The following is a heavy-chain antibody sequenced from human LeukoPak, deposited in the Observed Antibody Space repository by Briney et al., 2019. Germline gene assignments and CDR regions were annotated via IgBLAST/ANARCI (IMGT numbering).Heavy chain of an antibody. Sequence: GESLKISCKGSGYSFTSYWIGWVRQMPGKGLEWMGIIYPGDSDTRYSPSFQGQVTISADKSISTAYLQWSSLKASDTAMYYCARHVPGRTQGGYYFDYWGQGTLVTVSS. V-gene: IGHV5-51*01. D-gene: IGHD1-26*01. J-gene: IGHJ4*02. CDR1: GYSFTSYW. CDR3: ARHVPGRTQGGYYFDY. CDR2: IYPGDSDT.